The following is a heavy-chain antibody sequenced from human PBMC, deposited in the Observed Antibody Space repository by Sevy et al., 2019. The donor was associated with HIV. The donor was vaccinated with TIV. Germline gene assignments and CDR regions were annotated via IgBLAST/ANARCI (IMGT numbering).Heavy chain of an antibody. CDR2: ISGSGSTI. CDR3: ARVRFGEFSDY. J-gene: IGHJ4*02. V-gene: IGHV3-11*01. Sequence: GGSLRLSCAASGFTFSDYYMSWIRQAPGKGLEWVSYISGSGSTIYYADSVKGRFTISRDNAKNSPYLQMNSLRAEDTAVYYCARVRFGEFSDYWGQGTLVTVSS. D-gene: IGHD3-10*01. CDR1: GFTFSDYY.